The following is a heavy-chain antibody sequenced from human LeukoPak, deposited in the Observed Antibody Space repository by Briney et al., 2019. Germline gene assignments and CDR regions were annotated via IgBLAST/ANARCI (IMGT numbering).Heavy chain of an antibody. J-gene: IGHJ4*02. CDR3: VRHPGGGHTEGYFDF. V-gene: IGHV4-39*01. D-gene: IGHD3-16*01. CDR2: IYPSGDT. CDR1: GDSISGISYY. Sequence: PSETLSLTCTVSGDSISGISYYWGWIRQSPGTGLEWIGSIYPSGDTHYNPSLKSRLTVSVDMSKNQFFQKLTSVTAADTALYYCVRHPGGGHTEGYFDFWGQGVLVTVSS.